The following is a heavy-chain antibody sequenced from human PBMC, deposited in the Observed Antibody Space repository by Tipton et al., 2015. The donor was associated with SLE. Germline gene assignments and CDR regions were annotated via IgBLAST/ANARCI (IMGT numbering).Heavy chain of an antibody. CDR2: INHSGNT. J-gene: IGHJ4*02. CDR3: AKGRQKNYADHAY. CDR1: GGSFSGYY. V-gene: IGHV4-34*01. Sequence: LRLSCAVYGGSFSGYYWSWIRQPPGKGLEWIGEINHSGNTKYNPSLESRVTISIDTSKNQFSLKLSSVTAADTAVYYCAKGRQKNYADHAYWGQGTLVTVSS. D-gene: IGHD4-17*01.